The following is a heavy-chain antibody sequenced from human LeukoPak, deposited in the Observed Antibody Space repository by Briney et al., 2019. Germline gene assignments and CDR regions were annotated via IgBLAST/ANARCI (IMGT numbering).Heavy chain of an antibody. Sequence: PSGTLSLTCAVSGYFISSGYYWGWIRQPPGKGLEWIGSIYHSGSTYFNPSLKSRVTISVDTSKNQFSLTLSSVTAADTAVYFCARVAASGTALDAFDNWGQGTMVTVSS. CDR1: GYFISSGYY. J-gene: IGHJ3*02. CDR2: IYHSGST. V-gene: IGHV4-38-2*01. D-gene: IGHD6-13*01. CDR3: ARVAASGTALDAFDN.